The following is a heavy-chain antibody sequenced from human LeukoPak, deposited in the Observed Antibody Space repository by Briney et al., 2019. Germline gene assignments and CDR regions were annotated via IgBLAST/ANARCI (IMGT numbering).Heavy chain of an antibody. CDR1: GFSLSTSGVG. CDR3: AHRFYDILTDYYDVFDI. CDR2: IYWDDDK. Sequence: ESGPTLVKPTQTLTLTCTLSGFSLSTSGVGVGWIRQPSGKALEWLALIYWDDDKRYNPSLRSRLTITKDTSKNQVVLTMTNMDPVDTATYYCAHRFYDILTDYYDVFDIWGQGTMVTVSS. J-gene: IGHJ3*02. D-gene: IGHD3-9*01. V-gene: IGHV2-5*02.